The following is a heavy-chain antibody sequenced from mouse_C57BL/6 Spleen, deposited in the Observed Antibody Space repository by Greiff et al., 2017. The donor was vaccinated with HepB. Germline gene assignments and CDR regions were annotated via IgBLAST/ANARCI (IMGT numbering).Heavy chain of an antibody. J-gene: IGHJ3*01. D-gene: IGHD2-12*01. CDR2: ISDGGSYT. CDR1: GFTFSSYA. CDR3: ARGSYPEGFAY. V-gene: IGHV5-4*03. Sequence: DVKLVESGGGLVKPGGSLKLSCAASGFTFSSYAMSWVRQTPEKRLEWVATISDGGSYTYYPDNVKGRFTISRDNAKNNLYLQMSHLKSEDTAMYYCARGSYPEGFAYWGQGTLVTVSA.